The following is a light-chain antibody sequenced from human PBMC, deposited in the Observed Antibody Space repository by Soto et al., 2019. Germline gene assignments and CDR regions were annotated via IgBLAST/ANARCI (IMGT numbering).Light chain of an antibody. Sequence: EIVMTQSPATLSVSPGDRATLSCRASQSVRSNLAWYQQRPGQAPRLLIYGISMRATGIPDRFSGSGSGTDFTLTISSLQSEDFAVYYCQQYNKWPYTFGQGTNLDIK. CDR3: QQYNKWPYT. CDR2: GIS. V-gene: IGKV3-15*01. J-gene: IGKJ2*01. CDR1: QSVRSN.